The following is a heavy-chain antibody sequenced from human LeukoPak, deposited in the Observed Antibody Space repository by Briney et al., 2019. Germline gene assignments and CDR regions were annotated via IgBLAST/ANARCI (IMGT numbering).Heavy chain of an antibody. CDR3: ASLKKHFDRLFYFDY. CDR1: GYTFTSYA. Sequence: GASVKVSCKASGYTFTSYAMNGVRQAPGQGLEWMGWINTNTGNPTYAQGFTGGFVFSLDTSVSTAYLQISSLKAEDTPVYYCASLKKHFDRLFYFDYWGQGTLVTVSS. D-gene: IGHD3-9*01. J-gene: IGHJ4*02. CDR2: INTNTGNP. V-gene: IGHV7-4-1*02.